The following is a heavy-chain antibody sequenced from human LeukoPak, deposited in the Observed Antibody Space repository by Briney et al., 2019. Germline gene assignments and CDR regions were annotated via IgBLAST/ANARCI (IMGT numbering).Heavy chain of an antibody. J-gene: IGHJ4*02. CDR1: GFTFSSYA. CDR3: ARSFYQDHDY. D-gene: IGHD3-16*02. CDR2: ISYDGSNK. V-gene: IGHV3-30-3*01. Sequence: GGSLRLSCAASGFTFSSYAMHWVRQAPGKGLEWVAVISYDGSNKYYADSVKGRFTISRDNSKNTLYLQMNSLRAEDTAVYYCARSFYQDHDYWGQGTLVTVSS.